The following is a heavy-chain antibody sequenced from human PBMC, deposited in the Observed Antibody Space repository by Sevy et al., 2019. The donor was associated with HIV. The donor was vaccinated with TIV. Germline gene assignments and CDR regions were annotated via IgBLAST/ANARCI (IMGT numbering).Heavy chain of an antibody. D-gene: IGHD2-8*01. CDR3: AREGCTKPHDY. Sequence: GGSLRFSCAASGFDFSIYRMSWVRQAPGKGLEWVSTLSFGCGKINYADSVKGRFTISRDNSKSSVYLQMNNMRVEDTAVYYCAREGCTKPHDYWGQGTLVTVSS. CDR1: GFDFSIYR. CDR2: LSFGCGKI. J-gene: IGHJ4*02. V-gene: IGHV3-23*01.